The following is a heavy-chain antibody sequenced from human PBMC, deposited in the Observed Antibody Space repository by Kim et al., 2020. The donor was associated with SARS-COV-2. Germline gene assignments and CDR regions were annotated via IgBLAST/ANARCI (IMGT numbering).Heavy chain of an antibody. Sequence: SVKVSCKASGFIFTSSAVQWVRQARGQGLEWIGWIVFGSGKTIYAQKLQERVTMTRDMSTSTAYMELSSLRPEDTAVYDCAAVRITIVRGVIFDYWGQGKLVTVSS. CDR2: IVFGSGKT. CDR3: AAVRITIVRGVIFDY. D-gene: IGHD3-10*01. J-gene: IGHJ4*02. CDR1: GFIFTSSA. V-gene: IGHV1-58*01.